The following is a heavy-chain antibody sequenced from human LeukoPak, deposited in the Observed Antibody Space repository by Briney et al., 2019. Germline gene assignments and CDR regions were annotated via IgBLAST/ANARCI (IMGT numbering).Heavy chain of an antibody. J-gene: IGHJ4*02. CDR1: GGTFSSYA. V-gene: IGHV1-69*05. Sequence: ASVKVSCKASGGTFSSYAISWVRQAPGQGLEWMGGIIPIFGTANYAQKFQGRVTITTDESTSTAYMELSSLRSEDTAVYYCARGRDLGIAADLDYWGQGTLVTVSS. D-gene: IGHD6-13*01. CDR3: ARGRDLGIAADLDY. CDR2: IIPIFGTA.